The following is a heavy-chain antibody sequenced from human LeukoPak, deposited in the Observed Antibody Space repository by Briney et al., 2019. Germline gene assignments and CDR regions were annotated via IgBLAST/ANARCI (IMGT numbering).Heavy chain of an antibody. Sequence: GGSLRLSCTASGFTFSSYAMSWVRQAPGKGLEWVSAISGSGGSTYYADSVKGRFTISRDNSKNTLYLQMNSLRAEDTAVYYCAKQPVVNYDFWSGYKKAGYYYYYYMDVWGKGTTVTASS. CDR1: GFTFSSYA. D-gene: IGHD3-3*01. J-gene: IGHJ6*03. V-gene: IGHV3-23*01. CDR3: AKQPVVNYDFWSGYKKAGYYYYYYMDV. CDR2: ISGSGGST.